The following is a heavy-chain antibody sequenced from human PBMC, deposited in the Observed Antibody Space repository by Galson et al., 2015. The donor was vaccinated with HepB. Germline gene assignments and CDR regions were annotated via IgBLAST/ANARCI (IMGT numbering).Heavy chain of an antibody. CDR1: GYTFTSYG. V-gene: IGHV1-18*04. Sequence: SVKVSCKASGYTFTSYGISWVRQAPGQGLEWMGWISAYNGNINYAQKVQGRVTMTTDTSTSTAYMELRSLRTDDTAVYYCAREITAAGFNWFDPWGQGTLVTVSS. CDR2: ISAYNGNI. CDR3: AREITAAGFNWFDP. D-gene: IGHD6-13*01. J-gene: IGHJ5*02.